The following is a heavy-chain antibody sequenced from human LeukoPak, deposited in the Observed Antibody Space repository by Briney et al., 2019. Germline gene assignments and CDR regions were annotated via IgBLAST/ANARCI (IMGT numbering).Heavy chain of an antibody. V-gene: IGHV1-18*01. CDR2: ISAYNGNT. D-gene: IGHD2-2*01. Sequence: ASVKVSCEASGYTFTSYGISWVRQAPGQGLEWMGWISAYNGNTNYAQKLQGRVTMTTDTSTSTAYMELRSLRSDDTAVYYCARGESTSSTSPFDYWGQGTLVTVSS. CDR1: GYTFTSYG. CDR3: ARGESTSSTSPFDY. J-gene: IGHJ4*02.